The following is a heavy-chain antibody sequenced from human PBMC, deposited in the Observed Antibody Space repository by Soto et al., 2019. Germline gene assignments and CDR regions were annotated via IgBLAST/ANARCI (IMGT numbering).Heavy chain of an antibody. Sequence: SGGSLRLSCAASGFTFSSYGMHWVRQAPGKGLEWVAVIWYDGSNKYYADSVKGRFTISRDNSKNTLYLQMNSLRAEDTAVYYCARDYGGGNSLLDYWGQGTLVTVSS. J-gene: IGHJ4*02. CDR3: ARDYGGGNSLLDY. V-gene: IGHV3-33*01. D-gene: IGHD2-21*02. CDR1: GFTFSSYG. CDR2: IWYDGSNK.